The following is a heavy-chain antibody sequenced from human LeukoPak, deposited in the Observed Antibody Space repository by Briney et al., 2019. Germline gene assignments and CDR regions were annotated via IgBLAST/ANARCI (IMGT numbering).Heavy chain of an antibody. CDR2: IYYSGST. J-gene: IGHJ3*02. CDR3: AGYGTDAFDI. D-gene: IGHD4-17*01. Sequence: LEWIGYIYYSGSTNYTPSLKSRVTISVDTSKNQFSLKLSSVTAADTAVYYCAGYGTDAFDIWGQGTMVTVSS. V-gene: IGHV4-59*01.